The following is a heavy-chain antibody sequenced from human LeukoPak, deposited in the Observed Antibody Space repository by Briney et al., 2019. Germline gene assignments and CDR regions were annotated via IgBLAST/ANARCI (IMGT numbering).Heavy chain of an antibody. CDR2: IKRKTDGGTT. D-gene: IGHD5-12*01. V-gene: IGHV3-15*01. Sequence: PGGSLRLSCAASGFTFSNAWMSWVRQAPGKGLEWVGRIKRKTDGGTTDYAAPVKGRFTISRDDSKNTVYLQMNSLNIEDTAVYYCTITVATSIDYWGQGTLVTVSS. CDR3: TITVATSIDY. J-gene: IGHJ4*02. CDR1: GFTFSNAW.